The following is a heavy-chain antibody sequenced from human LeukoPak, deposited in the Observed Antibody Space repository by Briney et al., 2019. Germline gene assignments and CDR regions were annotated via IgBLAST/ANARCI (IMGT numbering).Heavy chain of an antibody. CDR2: IHYSGST. J-gene: IGHJ6*03. Sequence: PSETLSLTCTVSGGSINSYYWSWIRQPPGKGLQWIGCIHYSGSTNYNPSLKSRVTISVDTSKNQFSLKLSSVTAADTAVYYCARTTMVRGTYYMDVWGKGTTVTISS. V-gene: IGHV4-59*01. CDR1: GGSINSYY. D-gene: IGHD3-10*01. CDR3: ARTTMVRGTYYMDV.